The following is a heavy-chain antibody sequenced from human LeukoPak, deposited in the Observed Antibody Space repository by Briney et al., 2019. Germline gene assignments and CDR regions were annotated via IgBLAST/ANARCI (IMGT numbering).Heavy chain of an antibody. CDR2: ISGSGGST. Sequence: PEGSLRLSCAASGFTFSSYAMSWVRQAPGKGLEWVSAISGSGGSTYYADSVKGRFTISRDNSKNTLYLQMNSLRAEDTAVYYCASNLEMATTPPDYWGQGTLVTVSS. D-gene: IGHD5-24*01. CDR3: ASNLEMATTPPDY. J-gene: IGHJ4*02. CDR1: GFTFSSYA. V-gene: IGHV3-23*01.